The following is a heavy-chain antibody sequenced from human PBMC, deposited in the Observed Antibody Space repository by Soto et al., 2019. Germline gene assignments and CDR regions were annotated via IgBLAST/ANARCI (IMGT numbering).Heavy chain of an antibody. V-gene: IGHV1-18*01. Sequence: QVQLVQSGAEVKTPGASVKVSCKASGYTFTNFGISWVRQAPGQGLEWMGWISAYNGNTNYAQNFQGRVTMTTYTYKSTACMELRSLRSDDTDVYYGARGGTPIDYWGQGTLFTVSS. CDR3: ARGGTPIDY. CDR2: ISAYNGNT. J-gene: IGHJ4*02. D-gene: IGHD2-15*01. CDR1: GYTFTNFG.